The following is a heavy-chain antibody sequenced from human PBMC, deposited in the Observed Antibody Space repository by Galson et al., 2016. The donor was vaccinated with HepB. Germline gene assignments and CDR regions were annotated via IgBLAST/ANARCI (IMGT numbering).Heavy chain of an antibody. CDR1: GYTFSNYG. CDR2: INAGNGYT. D-gene: IGHD3-10*01. V-gene: IGHV1-3*01. J-gene: IGHJ5*02. CDR3: ARGASYGSGGYYTWFDP. Sequence: SVKVSCKASGYTFSNYGIHWVRQAPGQGLDWMGRINAGNGYTKYSQKFQGRVTITRDTSASTAYMELSSLRYEDTAVYYCARGASYGSGGYYTWFDPWGQGTLVT.